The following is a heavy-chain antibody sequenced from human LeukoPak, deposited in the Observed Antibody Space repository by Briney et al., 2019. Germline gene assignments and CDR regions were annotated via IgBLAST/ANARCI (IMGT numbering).Heavy chain of an antibody. Sequence: SETPSLTCAVYGGTFSGYYWSWIRQPPGKGLEWIGEINHSGSTNYNPSLKSRVTISVDTSKNQFSLKPSSVTAADTAVYYCAISPTRPHLPAPVDYWGQGTLVTVSS. CDR2: INHSGST. J-gene: IGHJ4*02. V-gene: IGHV4-34*08. CDR1: GGTFSGYY. CDR3: AISPTRPHLPAPVDY. D-gene: IGHD4-11*01.